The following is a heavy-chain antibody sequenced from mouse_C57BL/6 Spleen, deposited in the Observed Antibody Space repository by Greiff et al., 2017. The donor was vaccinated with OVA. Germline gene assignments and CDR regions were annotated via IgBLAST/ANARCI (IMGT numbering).Heavy chain of an antibody. CDR2: IDHEDGET. CDR1: GFNIKDYY. D-gene: IGHD2-5*01. J-gene: IGHJ3*01. CDR3: SSMVHINYLAWFAY. Sequence: EVQLQESGAELVKPGASVKLSCTASGFNIKDYYMHWVKQRTEQGLEWIGRIDHEDGETKYAPKFQGKATITADTSSNTAYLQLSSLTSEDTAVYYCSSMVHINYLAWFAYWGQGTLVTVSA. V-gene: IGHV14-2*01.